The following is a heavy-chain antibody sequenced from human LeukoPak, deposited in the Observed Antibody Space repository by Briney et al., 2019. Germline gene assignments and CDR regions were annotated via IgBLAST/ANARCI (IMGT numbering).Heavy chain of an antibody. Sequence: PSETLSLTCSVSGDSISNSAYYWGWIRQPPGKELEWIGTIYYSGFTHYNPSIRSRVAISVDTSKNQFSLNLSSLTAADTAVYYCARRGGFGVTYDSWGQGTLVTVSS. CDR2: IYYSGFT. J-gene: IGHJ4*02. CDR3: ARRGGFGVTYDS. D-gene: IGHD3-10*01. CDR1: GDSISNSAYY. V-gene: IGHV4-39*01.